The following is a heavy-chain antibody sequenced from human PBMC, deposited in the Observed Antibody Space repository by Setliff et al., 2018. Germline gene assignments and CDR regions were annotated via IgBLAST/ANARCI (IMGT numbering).Heavy chain of an antibody. CDR1: GASITSYY. D-gene: IGHD2-15*01. Sequence: PSETLSLTCSVSGASITSYYWSWIRQPPGKGLEWIAYIHNNGRIKYDPALKSRVTISLDTPKNQFSLRLSSVTAADTAVYYCARTRYGLGGRPYWGQGTLVTVSS. V-gene: IGHV4-59*01. J-gene: IGHJ4*02. CDR2: IHNNGRI. CDR3: ARTRYGLGGRPY.